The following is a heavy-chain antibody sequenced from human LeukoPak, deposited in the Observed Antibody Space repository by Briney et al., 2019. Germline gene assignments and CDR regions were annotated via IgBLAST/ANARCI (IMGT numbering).Heavy chain of an antibody. CDR1: EGTFSSYA. V-gene: IGHV1-69*13. CDR3: ARAFGGYSYGWNFDY. J-gene: IGHJ4*02. D-gene: IGHD5-18*01. CDR2: IIPIFGTA. Sequence: SVKVSCKTSEGTFSSYAISWVRQAPGQGREWMGGIIPIFGTANYAQKFQGRVTITADESTSTAYMELSSLRSEDTAVYYCARAFGGYSYGWNFDYWGQGTLVTVSS.